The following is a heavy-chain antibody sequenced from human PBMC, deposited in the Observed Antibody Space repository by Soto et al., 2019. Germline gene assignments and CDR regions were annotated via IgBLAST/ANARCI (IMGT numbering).Heavy chain of an antibody. Sequence: ASVKVSCKASGYTFTSFPIHWVRQAPGQGLEWMGWINAGNGDTKYSQKFQGRVTVTRDTSASTAYMELISLRSEDTAVYYCTRAPRGENWGQGTLVTVSS. CDR2: INAGNGDT. CDR3: TRAPRGEN. D-gene: IGHD2-21*01. J-gene: IGHJ1*01. V-gene: IGHV1-3*01. CDR1: GYTFTSFP.